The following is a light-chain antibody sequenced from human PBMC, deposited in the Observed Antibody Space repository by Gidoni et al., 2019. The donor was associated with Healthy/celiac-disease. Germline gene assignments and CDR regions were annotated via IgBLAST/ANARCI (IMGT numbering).Light chain of an antibody. J-gene: IGLJ2*01. CDR2: GKT. V-gene: IGLV3-19*01. CDR1: SLRSYY. Sequence: SAERTQDPAVSVALGQTVRITCQGDSLRSYYASWYQQKPGQAPVLVIYGKTNRPSGIPDRFSGSSSGTTASLTITGAQAEDEADYYCNSRDSSGNHVVFGGGTKLTVL. CDR3: NSRDSSGNHVV.